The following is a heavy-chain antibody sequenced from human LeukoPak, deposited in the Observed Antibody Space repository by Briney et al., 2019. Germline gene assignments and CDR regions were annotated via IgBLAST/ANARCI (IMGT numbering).Heavy chain of an antibody. CDR3: ARGGGLDV. J-gene: IGHJ6*02. CDR1: GFTFSSSA. V-gene: IGHV3-7*03. Sequence: GGSLRLSCAASGFTFSSSAMSWVRQAPGKGLEWVASINHNGNVNYYVDSVKGRFTISRDNAKNSLYLQMSNLRAEDTAVYFCARGGGLDVWGQGATVTVSS. D-gene: IGHD3-16*01. CDR2: INHNGNVN.